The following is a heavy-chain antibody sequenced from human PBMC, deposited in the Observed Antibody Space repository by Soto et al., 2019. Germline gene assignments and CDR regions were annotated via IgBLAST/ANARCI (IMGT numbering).Heavy chain of an antibody. J-gene: IGHJ4*02. V-gene: IGHV3-64D*09. CDR1: GFTFSSYA. CDR2: ISSNGGST. Sequence: GGSLRLSCSASGFTFSSYAMHWVRQAPGKGLEYVSAISSNGGSTYYADSVKGRFTISRDNSKNTLYLQMSSLRAEDMAVYYCVKASDIVVVVAAGDYWGQGTLVTVSS. D-gene: IGHD2-15*01. CDR3: VKASDIVVVVAAGDY.